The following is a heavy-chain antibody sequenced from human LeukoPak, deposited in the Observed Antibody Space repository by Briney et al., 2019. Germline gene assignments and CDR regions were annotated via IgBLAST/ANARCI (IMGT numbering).Heavy chain of an antibody. Sequence: GGSLRLSCAASGFTFSDYYMSWIRQAPGKGLEWVSYISSSGSTIYYADSVKGRFTISRDNAKNSLYLQMNSLRAEDTAVYYCARDPPAGYPYYYYYYMDVWGQGTLVTVSS. J-gene: IGHJ6*03. V-gene: IGHV3-11*04. D-gene: IGHD5-18*01. CDR3: ARDPPAGYPYYYYYYMDV. CDR1: GFTFSDYY. CDR2: ISSSGSTI.